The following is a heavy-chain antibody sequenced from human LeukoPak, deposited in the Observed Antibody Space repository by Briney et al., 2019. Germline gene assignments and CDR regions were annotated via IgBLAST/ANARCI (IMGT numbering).Heavy chain of an antibody. D-gene: IGHD4-17*01. CDR3: ARDPNGDYIGAFDM. CDR2: IRGGGGSA. J-gene: IGHJ3*02. V-gene: IGHV3-23*01. Sequence: GALRLSCTASGCTFSAYAMMWVRQAPGKGPEWVSAIRGGGGSAFYADSVKVRFTISRDNSKYTLFLQMNSLRAEDTAVYYCARDPNGDYIGAFDMWGPGTMVTVSS. CDR1: GCTFSAYA.